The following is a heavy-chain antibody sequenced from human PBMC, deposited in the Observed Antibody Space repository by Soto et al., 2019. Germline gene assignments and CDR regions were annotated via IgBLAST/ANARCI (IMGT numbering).Heavy chain of an antibody. D-gene: IGHD5-18*01. CDR1: GFTFSSSA. CDR3: AKDGYSYGGEYWFDP. CDR2: ISDCGGTT. V-gene: IGHV3-23*01. Sequence: GGSLRLSCAAPGFTFSSSAMSWVRQAPGKGLEWVSSISDCGGTTYYADYAKGRFTISRDNSKNTLYLQMNSLRAEDTAVYYCAKDGYSYGGEYWFDPWGQGTLVTVSS. J-gene: IGHJ5*02.